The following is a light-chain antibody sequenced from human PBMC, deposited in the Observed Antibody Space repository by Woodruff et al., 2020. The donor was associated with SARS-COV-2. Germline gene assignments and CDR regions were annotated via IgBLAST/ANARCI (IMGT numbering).Light chain of an antibody. V-gene: IGLV2-14*01. CDR2: DVS. CDR3: SSYTGSSTPFV. Sequence: YDVSNRPSGISDRFSGSKSGNTASLTISGLLPEDEADYYCSSYTGSSTPFVFGPGTKVTVL. J-gene: IGLJ1*01.